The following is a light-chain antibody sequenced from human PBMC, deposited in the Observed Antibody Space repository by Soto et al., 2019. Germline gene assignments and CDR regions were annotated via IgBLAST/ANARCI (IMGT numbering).Light chain of an antibody. J-gene: IGLJ3*02. CDR3: AAWDDSLNGWV. V-gene: IGLV1-36*01. CDR1: SSNIGNNA. Sequence: QSVLTQPPSVSEAPRQRVTISCSGSSSNIGNNAVNWYKQLPGKAPKLLIYYDDLLPSGVSDRFSGSKSGTSASLAISGLQSEDEADYYCAAWDDSLNGWVFGGGTKLTVL. CDR2: YDD.